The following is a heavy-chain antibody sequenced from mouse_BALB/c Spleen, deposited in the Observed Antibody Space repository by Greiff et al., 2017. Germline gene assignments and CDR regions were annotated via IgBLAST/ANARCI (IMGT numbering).Heavy chain of an antibody. D-gene: IGHD1-1*01. V-gene: IGHV1-63*02. CDR2: IYPGGGYT. CDR3: AIEDTTVVAYYYAMDY. Sequence: QVQLQQSGAELVRPGTSVKISCKASGYTFTNYWLGWVKQRPGHGLEWIGDIYPGGGYTNYNEKFKGKATLTADTSSSTAYMQLSSLTSEDSAVYFCAIEDTTVVAYYYAMDYWGQGTSVTVSS. CDR1: GYTFTNYW. J-gene: IGHJ4*01.